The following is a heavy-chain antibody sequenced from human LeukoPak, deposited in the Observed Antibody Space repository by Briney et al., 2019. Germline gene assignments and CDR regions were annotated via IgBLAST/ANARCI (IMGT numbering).Heavy chain of an antibody. Sequence: GASVKVSCKASGYTFTSYGISWVRQAPGQGLEWMGWISAYNGNTSYAQKLQGRVTMTTDTSTSTAYMELRSLRSDDTAVYYCASTPIVIVPAAIPYYYYYGMDVWGQGTTVTVSS. D-gene: IGHD2-2*02. CDR2: ISAYNGNT. CDR3: ASTPIVIVPAAIPYYYYYGMDV. J-gene: IGHJ6*02. CDR1: GYTFTSYG. V-gene: IGHV1-18*01.